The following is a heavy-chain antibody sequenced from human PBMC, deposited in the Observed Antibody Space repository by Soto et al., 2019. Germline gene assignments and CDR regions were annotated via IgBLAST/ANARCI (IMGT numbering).Heavy chain of an antibody. CDR3: ATVPSGGATKPLFDY. CDR2: FDPEDGET. V-gene: IGHV1-24*01. D-gene: IGHD1-26*01. J-gene: IGHJ4*02. Sequence: ASVKVSCKVSGYTLTELSMHWVRQAPGKGLEWMGGFDPEDGETIYAQKFQGRVTMTEDTSTDTAYMELSSLRSEDTAVYYCATVPSGGATKPLFDYWGQGTLVTVSS. CDR1: GYTLTELS.